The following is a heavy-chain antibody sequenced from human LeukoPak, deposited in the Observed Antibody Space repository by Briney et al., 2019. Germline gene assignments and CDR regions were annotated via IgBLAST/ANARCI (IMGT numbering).Heavy chain of an antibody. Sequence: SETLSLTCTVSGGSISSYYWSWIRQPPRKGLEWIGYIYYSGSTNYNPSLKSRVTISVDTSKNQFSLKLSSVTAADTAVYYCAREIGMSFDYWGQGTLVTVSS. J-gene: IGHJ4*02. CDR3: AREIGMSFDY. D-gene: IGHD1-26*01. CDR2: IYYSGST. CDR1: GGSISSYY. V-gene: IGHV4-59*01.